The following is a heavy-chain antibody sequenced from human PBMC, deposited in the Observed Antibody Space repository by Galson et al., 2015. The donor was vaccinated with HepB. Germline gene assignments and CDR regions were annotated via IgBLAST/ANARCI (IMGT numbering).Heavy chain of an antibody. Sequence: SLRLSCAASGFTFSDYTMNWVRQAPGKGLEWVSSITKTSSHRYYIDSVKGRFTISRDNAKNSLYLQMNSLKAEDTAVYYCARDRGVVVTATFGLDYWGQGTLVTVSS. J-gene: IGHJ4*02. D-gene: IGHD2-15*01. CDR2: ITKTSSHR. CDR3: ARDRGVVVTATFGLDY. CDR1: GFTFSDYT. V-gene: IGHV3-21*01.